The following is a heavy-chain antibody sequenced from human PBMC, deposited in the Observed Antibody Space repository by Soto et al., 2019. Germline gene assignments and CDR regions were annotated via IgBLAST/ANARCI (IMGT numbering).Heavy chain of an antibody. V-gene: IGHV4-31*03. CDR2: IYYSGST. D-gene: IGHD2-15*01. J-gene: IGHJ4*02. CDR1: GGSISSGGYY. Sequence: SETLSLTCTVSGGSISSGGYYWSWIRQHPGKGIEWIGYIYYSGSTYYNPSLKSRVTISVDTSKNQISMKLSSVTAADTAVDYFARSQLLGYCSGGSCYFDYWGQGTLVAVSS. CDR3: ARSQLLGYCSGGSCYFDY.